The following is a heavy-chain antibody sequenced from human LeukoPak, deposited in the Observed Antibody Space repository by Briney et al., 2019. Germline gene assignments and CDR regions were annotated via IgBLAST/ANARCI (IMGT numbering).Heavy chain of an antibody. CDR2: IIPIFGTA. CDR3: ARVRSRAGWQPPDDY. D-gene: IGHD6-13*01. Sequence: ASVEVSCKASGGTFSSYAISWVRQAPGQGLEWMGGIIPIFGTANYAQKFQGRVTITADESTSTAYMELSSLRSEDTAVYYCARVRSRAGWQPPDDYWGQGTLVTVSS. CDR1: GGTFSSYA. J-gene: IGHJ4*02. V-gene: IGHV1-69*13.